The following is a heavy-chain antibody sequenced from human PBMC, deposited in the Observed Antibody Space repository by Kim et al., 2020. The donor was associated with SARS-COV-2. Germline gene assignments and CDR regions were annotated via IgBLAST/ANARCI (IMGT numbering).Heavy chain of an antibody. Sequence: SETLSLTCAVYGGSFSGYYWSWIRQPPGKGLEWIGEINHSGSTNYNPSLKSRVTISVDTSKNQFSLKLSSVTAADTAVYYCARAPSAFGVVIPYYFDYWGQGTLVTVSS. J-gene: IGHJ4*02. CDR2: INHSGST. V-gene: IGHV4-34*01. CDR1: GGSFSGYY. D-gene: IGHD3-3*01. CDR3: ARAPSAFGVVIPYYFDY.